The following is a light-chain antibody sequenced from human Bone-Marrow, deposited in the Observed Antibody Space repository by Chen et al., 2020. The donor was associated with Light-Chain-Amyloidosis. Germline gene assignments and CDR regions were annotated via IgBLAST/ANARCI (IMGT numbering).Light chain of an antibody. J-gene: IGLJ3*02. CDR2: DDS. CDR1: NIGSTS. Sequence: SYVLTQPSSVSVAPGQTATISCGGNNIGSTSVHWYQQTRGQAPLLVVYDDSDRPSGILERLSGSNSGNTATLTISRVEAGDEADYYCQVWDRSSDRPVFGGGTKLTVL. V-gene: IGLV3-21*02. CDR3: QVWDRSSDRPV.